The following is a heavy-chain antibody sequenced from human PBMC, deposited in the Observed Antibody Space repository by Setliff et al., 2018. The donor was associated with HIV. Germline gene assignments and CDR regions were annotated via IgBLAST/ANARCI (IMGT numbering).Heavy chain of an antibody. D-gene: IGHD2-8*01. Sequence: ASVKVSCKASGDTFTTYALHWVRQAPGQRLEWMGWINAGNGDTKSSQKFQGRVTITRDTSASTAYMELSSLRSEDTGVYYCARGRLRNYFDYWGQGTLVTVSS. CDR2: INAGNGDT. CDR1: GDTFTTYA. V-gene: IGHV1-3*01. J-gene: IGHJ4*02. CDR3: ARGRLRNYFDY.